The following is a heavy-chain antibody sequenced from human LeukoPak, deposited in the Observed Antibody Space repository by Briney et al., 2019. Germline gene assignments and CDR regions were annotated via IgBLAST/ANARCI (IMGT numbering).Heavy chain of an antibody. CDR2: LVYDGFYK. Sequence: PGRSLRLSCAASGFTFSNYGMHWVRQAPGKGLEWVALLVYDGFYKYYADSVKGRFTISRDDSRNTLYLQLSSLRGEDTAVYYCAKDLITIVRGSPMDVWGQGTTVTVSS. V-gene: IGHV3-30*18. D-gene: IGHD3-10*01. J-gene: IGHJ6*02. CDR1: GFTFSNYG. CDR3: AKDLITIVRGSPMDV.